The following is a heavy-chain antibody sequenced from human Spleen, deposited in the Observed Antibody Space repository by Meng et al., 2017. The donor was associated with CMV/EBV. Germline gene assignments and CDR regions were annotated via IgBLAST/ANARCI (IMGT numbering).Heavy chain of an antibody. D-gene: IGHD6-6*01. CDR1: GFTFSDYS. V-gene: IGHV3-21*01. Sequence: GESLKISCAASGFTFSDYSMKWVRQAPGKGLEWVSSITSRGGHIYYADSVKGRFTISRDNAKNSLYLLLNSLTAEDTAVYYCVRARFRSSTDNYFYSYGMDVWGQGAAVTVSS. J-gene: IGHJ6*02. CDR2: ITSRGGHI. CDR3: VRARFRSSTDNYFYSYGMDV.